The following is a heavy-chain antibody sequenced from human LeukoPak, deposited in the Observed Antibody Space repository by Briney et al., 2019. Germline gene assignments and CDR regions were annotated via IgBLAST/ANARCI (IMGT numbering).Heavy chain of an antibody. V-gene: IGHV3-13*01. Sequence: GGSLRLSCAAYGFTFSDYDMHWVRQATGKGLEWVSAIGTAGDTYYTGSVKGRFTISRENAKNSLYLQMNSLRAGDTAVYYCARVAKERVGGVYYFDYWGQGTLVTVSS. CDR2: IGTAGDT. CDR1: GFTFSDYD. J-gene: IGHJ4*02. CDR3: ARVAKERVGGVYYFDY. D-gene: IGHD1-1*01.